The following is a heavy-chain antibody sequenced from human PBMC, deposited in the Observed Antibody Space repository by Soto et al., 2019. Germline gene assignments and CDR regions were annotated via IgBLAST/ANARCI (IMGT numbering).Heavy chain of an antibody. Sequence: PGGSLRLSCAASGFTFSSYGMHWVRQAPGKGLEWVAVISYDGSNKYYADSVKGRFTISRDNSKNTLYLQMNSLRAEDTAVYYCAKEKGDSSGYYTYFDYWGQGTMVTVSS. D-gene: IGHD3-22*01. J-gene: IGHJ4*02. V-gene: IGHV3-30*18. CDR1: GFTFSSYG. CDR2: ISYDGSNK. CDR3: AKEKGDSSGYYTYFDY.